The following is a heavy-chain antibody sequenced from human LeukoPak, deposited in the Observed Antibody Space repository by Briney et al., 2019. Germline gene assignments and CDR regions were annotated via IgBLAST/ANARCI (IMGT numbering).Heavy chain of an antibody. CDR1: GGSISSSSYY. D-gene: IGHD5-18*01. V-gene: IGHV4-39*07. CDR2: IYYSGST. CDR3: ARVDSVDTAMVYDAFDI. J-gene: IGHJ3*02. Sequence: SETLSLTCTVSGGSISSSSYYWGWIRQPPGKGLEWIGSIYYSGSTYYNPSLKSRVTISVDTSKNQFSLKLSSVTAADTAVYYCARVDSVDTAMVYDAFDIWGQGTMVTVSS.